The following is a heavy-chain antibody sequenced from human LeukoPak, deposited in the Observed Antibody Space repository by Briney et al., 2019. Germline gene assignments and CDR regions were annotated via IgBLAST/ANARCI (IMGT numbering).Heavy chain of an antibody. J-gene: IGHJ4*02. D-gene: IGHD6-13*01. CDR2: ISGSGGST. Sequence: GGSLRLSCAASGFTFSSYAMSWVRQAPGKGLEWVSAISGSGGSTYYADSVKGRFTISRDNSKNTLYLQMNSLRAEDTAVYYCARASPPRGTEIAAAAFDYWGQGTLVTVSS. CDR3: ARASPPRGTEIAAAAFDY. CDR1: GFTFSSYA. V-gene: IGHV3-23*01.